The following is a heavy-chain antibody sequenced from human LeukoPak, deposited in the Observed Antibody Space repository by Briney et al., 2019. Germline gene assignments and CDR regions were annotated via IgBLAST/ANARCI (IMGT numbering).Heavy chain of an antibody. J-gene: IGHJ5*01. CDR1: GGSISSSPFY. V-gene: IGHV4-39*07. D-gene: IGHD6-6*01. CDR3: VRDSDASSGDWFDP. CDR2: IYYSGST. Sequence: SETLSLTCTVSGGSISSSPFYWGWIRQPPGKGLEWIGSIYYSGSTYYNPSLKSRVTISLDTSKNHFSLKLSSVTAADTAVYYCVRDSDASSGDWFDPWGQGTLVTVSS.